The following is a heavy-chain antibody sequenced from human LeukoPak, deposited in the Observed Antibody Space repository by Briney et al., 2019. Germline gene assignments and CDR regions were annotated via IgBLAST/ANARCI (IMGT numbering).Heavy chain of an antibody. CDR1: GFTFSSYA. Sequence: GGSLRLSCAASGFTFSSYAMSWVRQAPGKGLEWVSAISGSGGSTYYADSVKGRFTISRDNSKNTLYLQMNSLRAEDTAVYYCAKVQYYYDSSGLTHYWGQGTLVTVSS. V-gene: IGHV3-23*01. CDR2: ISGSGGST. D-gene: IGHD3-22*01. CDR3: AKVQYYYDSSGLTHY. J-gene: IGHJ4*02.